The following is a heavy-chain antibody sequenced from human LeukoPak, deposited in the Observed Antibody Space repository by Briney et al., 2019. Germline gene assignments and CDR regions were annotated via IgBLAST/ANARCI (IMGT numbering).Heavy chain of an antibody. CDR2: IDADGTST. V-gene: IGHV3-74*01. Sequence: PGGSLRLSCAASGFTFSSYWMHWVRQAPGKGLVWVSRIDADGTSTSYADSVKGRLTISRDNAKSTLYLQMNSLRAEDTAVYYCARPYYDSSGYQYPPDYWGQGTLVTVSS. J-gene: IGHJ4*02. D-gene: IGHD3-22*01. CDR3: ARPYYDSSGYQYPPDY. CDR1: GFTFSSYW.